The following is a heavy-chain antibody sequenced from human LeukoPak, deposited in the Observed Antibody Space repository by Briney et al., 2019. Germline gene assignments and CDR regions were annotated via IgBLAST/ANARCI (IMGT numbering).Heavy chain of an antibody. CDR3: ARVSDGSGSNINP. J-gene: IGHJ5*02. D-gene: IGHD3-10*01. CDR1: GGSISSGDYY. V-gene: IGHV4-30-4*01. Sequence: PSETLSLTCTVSGGSISSGDYYWSWIRQPPGKGLEWIGYIYYSGSTYYNPSLKSRVTISVDTSKNQFSLKLSSVTAADTAVYYCARVSDGSGSNINPWGQGTLVTVSS. CDR2: IYYSGST.